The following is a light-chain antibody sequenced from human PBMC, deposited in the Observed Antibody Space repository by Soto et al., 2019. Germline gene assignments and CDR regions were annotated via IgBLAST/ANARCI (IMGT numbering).Light chain of an antibody. CDR3: QQYNNWRT. J-gene: IGKJ1*01. CDR1: QSVSNN. V-gene: IGKV3-15*01. CDR2: GAS. Sequence: EIVMTQSPATLSVSPGERVTLSCRASQSVSNNLAWYQQKPGQAPRLLIYGASTRAAGIPARFSGSGSETEFTLTISSLQSEDFAVYYCQQYNNWRTFGQGTKVDIK.